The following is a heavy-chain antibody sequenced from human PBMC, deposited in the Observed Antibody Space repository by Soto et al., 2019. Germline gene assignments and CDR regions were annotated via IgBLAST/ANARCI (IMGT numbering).Heavy chain of an antibody. J-gene: IGHJ4*02. D-gene: IGHD3-3*01. CDR2: ISAYNGNT. V-gene: IGHV1-18*04. Sequence: ASVKVSCKASGYTFTSYGISWVRQAPGQGLEWMGWISAYNGNTNYAQKLQGRVTMTTDTSTSTAYMELRSLRSDDTAVYYCASPGYYDFWSGYYDYWGQGTLVTVS. CDR3: ASPGYYDFWSGYYDY. CDR1: GYTFTSYG.